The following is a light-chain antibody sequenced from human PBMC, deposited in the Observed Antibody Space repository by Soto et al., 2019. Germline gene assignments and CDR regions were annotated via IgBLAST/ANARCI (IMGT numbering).Light chain of an antibody. CDR2: DVS. CDR3: QSYDNDLSVV. Sequence: QSALTQPRSVSGSPGQSVTISCTGTSSDVGGYNYVSWYQQHPGKAPKLMIYDVSKRPSGVPDRFSGSKSGNTASLTISGLQAEDEADYYCQSYDNDLSVVFGGGTKLTVL. V-gene: IGLV2-11*01. CDR1: SSDVGGYNY. J-gene: IGLJ2*01.